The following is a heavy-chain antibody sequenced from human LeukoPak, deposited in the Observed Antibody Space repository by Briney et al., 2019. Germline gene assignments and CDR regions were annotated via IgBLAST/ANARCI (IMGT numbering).Heavy chain of an antibody. J-gene: IGHJ6*04. V-gene: IGHV4-59*01. Sequence: SETLSLTCTVSGGSISSYYWSWIRQPPGKGLEWIGYIYYSGSTNYNPSLKSRVTISVDTSKNQFSLKLSSVTAADTAMYYCARDHPGGDVWGKGTTVTVPS. CDR3: ARDHPGGDV. CDR1: GGSISSYY. D-gene: IGHD6-25*01. CDR2: IYYSGST.